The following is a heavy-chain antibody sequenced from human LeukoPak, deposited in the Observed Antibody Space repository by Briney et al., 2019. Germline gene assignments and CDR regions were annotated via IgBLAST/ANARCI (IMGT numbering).Heavy chain of an antibody. V-gene: IGHV3-21*01. J-gene: IGHJ4*02. D-gene: IGHD3-16*01. CDR2: ISSSSSYI. Sequence: GGSLRLSCAASGFTFSSYSMNWVRQAPGKGLEWVSSISSSSSYIYYADSVKGRFTISRDNAKNSLYLQMNSLRAEDTAVYYCASPRGRLGDSRYYFDYWGQGTLVTVSS. CDR1: GFTFSSYS. CDR3: ASPRGRLGDSRYYFDY.